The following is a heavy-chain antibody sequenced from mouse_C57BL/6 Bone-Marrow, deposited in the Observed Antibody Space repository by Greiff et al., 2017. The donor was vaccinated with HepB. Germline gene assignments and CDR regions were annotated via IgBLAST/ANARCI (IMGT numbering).Heavy chain of an antibody. V-gene: IGHV3-6*01. J-gene: IGHJ1*03. D-gene: IGHD1-1*01. CDR1: GYSITSGYY. CDR2: ISYDGSN. CDR3: ARGIHYGSSYVWYFDV. Sequence: VQLQQSGPGLVKPSQSLSLTCSVTGYSITSGYYWNWIRQFPGNKLEWMGYISYDGSNNYNPSLKNRISITRDTSKNQFFLKLNSVTTEDTATYYCARGIHYGSSYVWYFDVWGTGTTVTVSS.